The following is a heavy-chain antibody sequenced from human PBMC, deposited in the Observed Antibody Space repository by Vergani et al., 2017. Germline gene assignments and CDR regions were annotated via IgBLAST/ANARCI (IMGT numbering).Heavy chain of an antibody. V-gene: IGHV4-59*01. Sequence: QVQLQESGPGLVKPSETLSLTCPVSGGSISSYYWSWIRPPPGKGLEWSGYIYYSGSTNYNPSLKSRVTISVDTSKNRFSLKLSSVTAADTAVYYCARVWGYCSSTSCYQYYFDYWGQGTLVTVSS. CDR2: IYYSGST. CDR3: ARVWGYCSSTSCYQYYFDY. J-gene: IGHJ4*02. D-gene: IGHD2-2*01. CDR1: GGSISSYY.